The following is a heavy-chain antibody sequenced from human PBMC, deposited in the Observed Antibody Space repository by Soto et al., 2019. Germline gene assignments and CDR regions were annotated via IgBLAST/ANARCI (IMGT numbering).Heavy chain of an antibody. J-gene: IGHJ5*02. Sequence: SETLSLTCTVSGGSISSYYWSWIRQPPGKGLEWIGYIYYSGSTNYNPSLKSRVTISVDTSKNQFSLKLSSVTAADTAVYYCARDLRGAGYSGYDFIWFDPWGQGTLVTSPQ. V-gene: IGHV4-59*01. CDR2: IYYSGST. CDR1: GGSISSYY. D-gene: IGHD5-12*01. CDR3: ARDLRGAGYSGYDFIWFDP.